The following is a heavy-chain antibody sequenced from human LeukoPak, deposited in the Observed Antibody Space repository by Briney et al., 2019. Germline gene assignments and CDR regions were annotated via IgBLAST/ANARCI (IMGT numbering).Heavy chain of an antibody. CDR1: GGSISSYY. D-gene: IGHD3-10*01. V-gene: IGHV4-4*07. CDR3: ARATGTTMVRGMYYGMDV. CDR2: IYTSGST. J-gene: IGHJ6*02. Sequence: NPSETLSLTCTVSGGSISSYYWSWIRQPAGKGLEWIGRIYTSGSTNYNPSLKSRVTMSVDTSKNQFSLKLSSVTAADTAVYYCARATGTTMVRGMYYGMDVWGQGTTVTVSS.